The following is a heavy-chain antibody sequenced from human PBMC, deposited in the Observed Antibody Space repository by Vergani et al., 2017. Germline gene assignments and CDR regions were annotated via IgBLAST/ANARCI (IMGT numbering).Heavy chain of an antibody. CDR1: GFSIRSGYY. CDR2: AHRSGTT. Sequence: QVQLQESGPGLVKPSETLSLTCAVVGFSIRSGYYWGWIRQPPGKGLEWIGSAHRSGTTYYNPSLKSRVTMSIDMSKNQISLKLSSVTAADTAVYYCARDCSSTSCEYKGFDPWGQGTLVTVSS. V-gene: IGHV4-38-2*02. J-gene: IGHJ5*02. CDR3: ARDCSSTSCEYKGFDP. D-gene: IGHD2-2*01.